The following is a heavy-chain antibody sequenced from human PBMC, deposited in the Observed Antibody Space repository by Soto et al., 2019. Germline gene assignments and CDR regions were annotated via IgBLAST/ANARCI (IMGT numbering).Heavy chain of an antibody. J-gene: IGHJ4*02. CDR2: LSGTGDSA. Sequence: EVQLLESGGGLLQPGGSLRLSCAASGSTFSSYALIWFARAPGRGLGWVSVLSGTGDSADYANSVKGRFTISRDDSKTTLYLVMSSLRVEDTAIYYCARDNGNYGSGSFAHWGQGTLVTVSS. V-gene: IGHV3-23*01. CDR3: ARDNGNYGSGSFAH. D-gene: IGHD3-10*01. CDR1: GSTFSSYA.